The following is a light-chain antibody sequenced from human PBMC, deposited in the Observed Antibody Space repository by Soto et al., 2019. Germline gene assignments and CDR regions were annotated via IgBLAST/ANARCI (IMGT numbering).Light chain of an antibody. CDR3: QSYDSSLNGWV. CDR2: GNN. CDR1: SSNIGAGYD. J-gene: IGLJ3*02. V-gene: IGLV1-40*01. Sequence: QSVLTQPPSVSGAPGQRVTISCTGSSSNIGAGYDVHWYQQLPGTAPKLLIYGNNNRPSGVPDRFSGSKSGTSASLANTGLQAEDEADYYCQSYDSSLNGWVFGGGTKLTVL.